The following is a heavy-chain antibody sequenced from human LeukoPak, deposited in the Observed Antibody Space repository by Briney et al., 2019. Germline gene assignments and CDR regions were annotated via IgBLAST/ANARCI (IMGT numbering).Heavy chain of an antibody. Sequence: GESLKISCKGSGYSFTSYWIGWVRQMPGKGLEWMGIIYPGDSDTRYRPSFQGQVTISADKSISTAYLQWSSLKASDTAMYYCARSWNYYGSGSYYLYWGQGTLVTVSS. V-gene: IGHV5-51*01. D-gene: IGHD3-10*01. CDR3: ARSWNYYGSGSYYLY. CDR2: IYPGDSDT. CDR1: GYSFTSYW. J-gene: IGHJ4*02.